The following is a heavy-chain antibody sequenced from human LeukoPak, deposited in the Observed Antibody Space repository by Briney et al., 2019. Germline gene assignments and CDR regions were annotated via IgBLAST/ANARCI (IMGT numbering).Heavy chain of an antibody. V-gene: IGHV4-30-2*01. Sequence: SQTLSLTCAVSGGSISSGGYSWSWIRQPPGKGLEWIGYIHHSGSTYYNPSLKSLVTISVDRSKNQFSLKLSSVTAADTAVYYCARGNDILTGYPTLDYWGQGTLVTVSS. CDR2: IHHSGST. D-gene: IGHD3-9*01. CDR1: GGSISSGGYS. CDR3: ARGNDILTGYPTLDY. J-gene: IGHJ4*02.